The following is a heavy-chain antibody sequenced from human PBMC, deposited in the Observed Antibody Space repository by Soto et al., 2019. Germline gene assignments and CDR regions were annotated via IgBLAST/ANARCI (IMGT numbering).Heavy chain of an antibody. CDR1: GYTFTSYG. J-gene: IGHJ5*02. V-gene: IGHV1-18*01. CDR3: ARLGYSSSWYGFDP. Sequence: GASVKVSCKASGYTFTSYGISWVRQAPGQGLEWMGWISAYNGNTNYAQKLQGRVTMTTDTSTSTAYMELRSLRSDDTAMYYCARLGYSSSWYGFDPWGQGTLVTVSS. D-gene: IGHD6-13*01. CDR2: ISAYNGNT.